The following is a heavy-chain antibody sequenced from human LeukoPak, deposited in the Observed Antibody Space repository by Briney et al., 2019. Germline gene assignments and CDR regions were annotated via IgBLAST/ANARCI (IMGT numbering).Heavy chain of an antibody. CDR2: IIPIFGTL. CDR1: GGTFSSYA. V-gene: IGHV1-69*13. D-gene: IGHD1-26*01. J-gene: IGHJ4*02. CDR3: ARGGSYGGGFDY. Sequence: GASVKVSCKASGGTFSSYAISWVRQAPGQGPEWMGGIIPIFGTLNYAQKFQGRVTITADESTSTAYMELSRLRSDDTAVYYCARGGSYGGGFDYWGQGTLVTVSS.